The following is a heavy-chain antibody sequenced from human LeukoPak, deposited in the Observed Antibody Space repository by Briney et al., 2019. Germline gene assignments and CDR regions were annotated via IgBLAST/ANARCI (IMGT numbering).Heavy chain of an antibody. D-gene: IGHD2-2*01. CDR2: ISNNGGST. CDR1: GFTFSTYT. CDR3: VKDRCSSTRCYVSWLDP. Sequence: GGSLRLSCSASGFTFSTYTMHWVRQAPGKGLEYVSAISNNGGSTYYADSVKGRFTISRDNSKNTLYLQMGSLRTEDTAVYYCVKDRCSSTRCYVSWLDPWGQGTLVTVSS. J-gene: IGHJ5*02. V-gene: IGHV3-64D*06.